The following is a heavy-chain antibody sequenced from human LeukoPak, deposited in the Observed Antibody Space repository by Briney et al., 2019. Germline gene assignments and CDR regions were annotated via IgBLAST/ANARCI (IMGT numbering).Heavy chain of an antibody. CDR1: GYTFTSYY. D-gene: IGHD5-18*01. CDR3: ARESPTYSYGQTPQFDY. Sequence: ASVKVSCKASGYTFTSYYMHWVRQAPGQGLEWMGIINPSGGSTSYAQKFQGRVTMTRDTSTSTVYMELSSLRSEDTAVYCCARESPTYSYGQTPQFDYWGQGTLVTVSS. V-gene: IGHV1-46*01. J-gene: IGHJ4*02. CDR2: INPSGGST.